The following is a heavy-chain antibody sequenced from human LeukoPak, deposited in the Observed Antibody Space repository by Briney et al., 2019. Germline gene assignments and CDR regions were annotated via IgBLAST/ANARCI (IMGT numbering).Heavy chain of an antibody. Sequence: SETLSLTCAVYGGSFSGYYWSWIRQPPGQGLEWIGEINHSGSTNYDPSLKSRVTISVDTSKNQFSLKLSSVTAADTAVYYCARGRFWSGYQYFDYWGQGTLVTVSS. D-gene: IGHD3-3*01. CDR3: ARGRFWSGYQYFDY. CDR1: GGSFSGYY. J-gene: IGHJ4*02. V-gene: IGHV4-34*01. CDR2: INHSGST.